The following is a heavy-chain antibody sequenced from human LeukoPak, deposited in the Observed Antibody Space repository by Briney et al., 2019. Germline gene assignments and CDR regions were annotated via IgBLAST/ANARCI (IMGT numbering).Heavy chain of an antibody. D-gene: IGHD6-13*01. Sequence: SETLSLTCTVSGGSISSYYWSWIRQPPGKGLEWIGYIFYSGSTNYNPSLKSRVAISVDTSKNQFSLKLSSVTAADTAVYYCARVYYSNSYDYWYFDLWGRGTLVTVSS. J-gene: IGHJ2*01. CDR1: GGSISSYY. CDR3: ARVYYSNSYDYWYFDL. CDR2: IFYSGST. V-gene: IGHV4-59*01.